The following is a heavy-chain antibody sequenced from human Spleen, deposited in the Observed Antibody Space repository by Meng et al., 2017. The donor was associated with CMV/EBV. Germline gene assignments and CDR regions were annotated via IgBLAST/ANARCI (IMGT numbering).Heavy chain of an antibody. Sequence: GSLRLSCTVSGGSVSRGSNYWSWIRQPPGKGLEWIGYIHSSGSTNYNPSLRSRVTLSLDTSKNQFSLKLSSVTAADTAVYYCARYYDSSGYYYALDYWGQGTLVTVSS. D-gene: IGHD3-22*01. CDR2: IHSSGST. V-gene: IGHV4-61*01. CDR1: GGSVSRGSNY. CDR3: ARYYDSSGYYYALDY. J-gene: IGHJ4*02.